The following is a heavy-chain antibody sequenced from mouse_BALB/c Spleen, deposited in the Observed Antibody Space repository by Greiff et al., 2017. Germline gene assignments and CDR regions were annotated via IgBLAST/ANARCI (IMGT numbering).Heavy chain of an antibody. D-gene: IGHD1-2*01. CDR1: GYTFTSYW. V-gene: IGHV1-5*01. Sequence: VQLQQSGTVLARPGASVKMSCKASGYTFTSYWMHWVKQRPGKGLEWMGAIYPGNSDTSYNQKFKGKAKLTAVTSTSTAYMELSSLTNEDSAVYCCTKDYGYGAWFAYWGQGTLVTVSA. J-gene: IGHJ3*01. CDR3: TKDYGYGAWFAY. CDR2: IYPGNSDT.